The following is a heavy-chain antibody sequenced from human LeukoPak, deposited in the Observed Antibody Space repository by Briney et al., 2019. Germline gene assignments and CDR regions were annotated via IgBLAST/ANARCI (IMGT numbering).Heavy chain of an antibody. D-gene: IGHD2-2*01. J-gene: IGHJ4*02. CDR3: AKSSTSCYACFDY. V-gene: IGHV3-9*01. CDR2: ISWNSGSI. CDR1: GFTFDDFC. Sequence: SLRLSCATSGFTFDDFCIQWVRQTPGKGLGGVLGISWNSGSIGYADSVKGRFTISRDNAKNSLYLQMNSLRAEDTALYYCAKSSTSCYACFDYWGQGTLVTVSS.